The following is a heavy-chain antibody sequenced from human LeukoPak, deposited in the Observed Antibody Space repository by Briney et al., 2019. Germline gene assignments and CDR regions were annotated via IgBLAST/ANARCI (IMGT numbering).Heavy chain of an antibody. V-gene: IGHV4-31*03. CDR3: AKGSHSVVAATQDY. Sequence: PSQTLSLTCTVSGGSISSGGYYWSWLRQHPGKGLEWIGYIYYSGSTYYNPSLKSRVTISVDTSKNQFSLKLSSVTAADTALYYCAKGSHSVVAATQDYWGQGTLVTVSS. CDR2: IYYSGST. CDR1: GGSISSGGYY. J-gene: IGHJ4*02. D-gene: IGHD2-15*01.